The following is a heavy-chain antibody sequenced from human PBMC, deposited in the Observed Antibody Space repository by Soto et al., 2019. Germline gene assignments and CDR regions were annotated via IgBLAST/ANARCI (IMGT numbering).Heavy chain of an antibody. J-gene: IGHJ5*02. CDR2: INGSSSTM. CDR3: ARGDRFRCSGDRCFSDGLFLS. Sequence: EVQLVASGGGLVQRGGSLRLSCAASGFTFGIYSMNWVRQAPGKGLEWISYINGSSSTMYYADSVKGRFIISRDNADNSLSLQMNSLRDADTAVYYCARGDRFRCSGDRCFSDGLFLSWGQGTLVTVSS. V-gene: IGHV3-48*02. D-gene: IGHD2-15*01. CDR1: GFTFGIYS.